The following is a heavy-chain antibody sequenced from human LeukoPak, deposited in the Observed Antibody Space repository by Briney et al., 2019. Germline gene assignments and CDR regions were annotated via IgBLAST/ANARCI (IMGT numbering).Heavy chain of an antibody. D-gene: IGHD5-12*01. CDR1: GGSISSGDYY. Sequence: SETLSLTCTVSGGSISSGDYYRSWIRQPPGKGLEWIGYIYYSGSTYYNPSLKSRVTISVDTSKNQFSLKLSSVTAADTAVYYCASSPGSSGYDCWFDPWGQGTLVTVSS. CDR3: ASSPGSSGYDCWFDP. CDR2: IYYSGST. V-gene: IGHV4-30-4*01. J-gene: IGHJ5*02.